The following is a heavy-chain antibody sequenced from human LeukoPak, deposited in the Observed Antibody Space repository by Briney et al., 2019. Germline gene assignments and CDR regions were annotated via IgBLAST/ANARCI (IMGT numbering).Heavy chain of an antibody. CDR1: GYTLTELS. V-gene: IGHV1-24*01. CDR3: ARHLIERRTGIDYYYYYGMDV. Sequence: RRASVKVSCKVSGYTLTELSMHWVRQAPGKGLEWMGGFDPEDGETIYAQKFQGRVTITADKSTSTAYMELSSLRSEDTAVYYCARHLIERRTGIDYYYYYGMDVWGQGTTVTVSS. D-gene: IGHD2-21*01. CDR2: FDPEDGET. J-gene: IGHJ6*02.